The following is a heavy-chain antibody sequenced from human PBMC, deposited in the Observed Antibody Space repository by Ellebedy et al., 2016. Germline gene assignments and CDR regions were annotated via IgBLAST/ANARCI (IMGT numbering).Heavy chain of an antibody. V-gene: IGHV3-21*04. Sequence: GESLKISCAASGFTFSSYGMNWVRQAPGKGLEWVSCISRSGNHMYSADSVKGRFTISRDNSKNTLYLQMNNLRVDDTALYYCRQGHYFDQWGQGALVTVSS. CDR1: GFTFSSYG. CDR3: RQGHYFDQ. J-gene: IGHJ4*02. CDR2: ISRSGNHM.